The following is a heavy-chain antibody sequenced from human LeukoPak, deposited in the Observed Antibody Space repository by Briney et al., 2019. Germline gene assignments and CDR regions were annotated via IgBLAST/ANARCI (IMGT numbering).Heavy chain of an antibody. V-gene: IGHV3-30*02. CDR1: GFTFSSYG. Sequence: PGGSLRLSCAASGFTFSSYGMHWVRQAPGKGLEWVAVIWYDGSNKYYADSVKGRFTISRDNSKNTLYLQMNSLRAEDTAVYYCAKGSDCSSTSCYDYYYGMDVWGQGTTVTVSS. CDR2: IWYDGSNK. D-gene: IGHD2-2*01. J-gene: IGHJ6*02. CDR3: AKGSDCSSTSCYDYYYGMDV.